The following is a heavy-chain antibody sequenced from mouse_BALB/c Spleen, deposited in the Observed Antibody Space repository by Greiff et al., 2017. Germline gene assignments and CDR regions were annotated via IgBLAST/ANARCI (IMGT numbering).Heavy chain of an antibody. CDR1: GFTFSSYA. Sequence: DVMLVESGGGLVKPGGSLKLSCAASGFTFSSYAMSWVRQTPEKRLEWVASISSGGSTYYPDSVKGRFTISRDNARNILYLQMSSLRSEDTAMYYCARRSDGYYFDYWGQGTTLTVSS. D-gene: IGHD2-3*01. CDR3: ARRSDGYYFDY. J-gene: IGHJ2*01. V-gene: IGHV5-6-5*01. CDR2: ISSGGST.